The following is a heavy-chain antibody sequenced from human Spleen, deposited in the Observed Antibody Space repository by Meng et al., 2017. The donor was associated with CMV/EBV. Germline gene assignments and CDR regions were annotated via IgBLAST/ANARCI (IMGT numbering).Heavy chain of an antibody. CDR2: IQYDGSLK. D-gene: IGHD2-15*01. CDR3: ASSAILDY. V-gene: IGHV3-30*02. J-gene: IGHJ4*01. CDR1: AFTFSNYA. Sequence: GSLRLSCAASAFTFSNYAMHWVRQAPGKGLEWVAFIQYDGSLKYYADSVKGRFTISRDNSKNTLYLQMNSLRAEDTAVYYCASSAILDYWGHGTLVTVSS.